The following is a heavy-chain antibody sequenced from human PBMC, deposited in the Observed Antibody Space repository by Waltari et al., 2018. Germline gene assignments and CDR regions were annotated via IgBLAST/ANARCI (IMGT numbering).Heavy chain of an antibody. V-gene: IGHV1-3*01. D-gene: IGHD6-19*01. CDR2: IRVGDCNT. CDR1: GYSFTRYL. CDR3: TRESGWSYFDY. J-gene: IGHJ4*02. Sequence: QLELVQSGAEVKKPGASVRVSCKASGYSFTRYLTHWVRQAPGQRLQWMGWIRVGDCNTKYSQKFQGRVTFTRDTSASTAYMDLSSQTSEDTAVYYCTRESGWSYFDYWGQGTPVTVSS.